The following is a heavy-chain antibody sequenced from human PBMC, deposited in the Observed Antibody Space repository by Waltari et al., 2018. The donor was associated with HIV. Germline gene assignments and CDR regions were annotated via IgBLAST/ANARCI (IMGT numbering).Heavy chain of an antibody. V-gene: IGHV1-24*01. J-gene: IGHJ6*02. CDR2: VDPEDGET. D-gene: IGHD3-16*01. CDR3: ATTMITFGGVTPLDGMDV. CDR1: GYTLTELS. Sequence: QVQLVQSGAEVKKPGASVKVSCKVSGYTLTELSMHWVRQAPGKGLEWMGGVDPEDGETIYAQKFQGRVTMTEDTSTDTAYMELSSLRSEDTAVYYCATTMITFGGVTPLDGMDVWGQGTTVTVSS.